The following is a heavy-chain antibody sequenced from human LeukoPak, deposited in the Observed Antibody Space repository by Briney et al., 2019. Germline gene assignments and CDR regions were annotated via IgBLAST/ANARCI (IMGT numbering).Heavy chain of an antibody. D-gene: IGHD2-21*02. J-gene: IGHJ4*02. V-gene: IGHV3-30*02. CDR2: IRYDGSNK. CDR1: GFTFSSYG. Sequence: GGFLRLSCAASGFTFSSYGMHWVRQAPGKGLEWVAFIRYDGSNKYYADSVKGRFTISRDNSKNTLYLQMNSLRAEDTAVYYCAKDYLAYCGGDCYPPGDYWGQGTLVTVSS. CDR3: AKDYLAYCGGDCYPPGDY.